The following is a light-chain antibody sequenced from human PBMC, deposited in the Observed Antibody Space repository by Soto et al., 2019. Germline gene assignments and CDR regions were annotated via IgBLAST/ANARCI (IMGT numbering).Light chain of an antibody. Sequence: EIVLTQSPGTLSLSPGERATLSCRASQSVSSSYLAWYQQKPGQAPRHLIYVASSRATGIPDRFSGSGSGTDFTLTISRLEPEDFAVYYCQQYGSSRTFGQGTKVEIK. CDR1: QSVSSSY. CDR2: VAS. J-gene: IGKJ1*01. V-gene: IGKV3-20*01. CDR3: QQYGSSRT.